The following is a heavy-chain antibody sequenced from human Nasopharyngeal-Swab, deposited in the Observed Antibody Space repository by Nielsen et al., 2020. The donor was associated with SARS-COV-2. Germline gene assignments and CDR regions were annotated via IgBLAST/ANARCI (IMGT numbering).Heavy chain of an antibody. CDR1: GGSFSGYY. Sequence: SETLSLTCAVYGGSFSGYYWSWISKPPGKGLEWIGEINHSGSTNYNPSLKSRVTISVDTSKNQFSLKLSSVTAADTAVYYCARGFSALLWFGELFKSYGMDVWGQGTTVTVSS. V-gene: IGHV4-34*01. D-gene: IGHD3-10*01. CDR2: INHSGST. CDR3: ARGFSALLWFGELFKSYGMDV. J-gene: IGHJ6*02.